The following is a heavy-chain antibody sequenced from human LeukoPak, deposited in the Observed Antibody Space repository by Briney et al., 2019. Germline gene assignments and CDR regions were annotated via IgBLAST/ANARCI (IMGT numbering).Heavy chain of an antibody. Sequence: ASVKVSCKASGYTFTSYGISWVRQAPGQGLEWMGWISAYNGNTNYAQKLQGRVTMTTDTSTSTAYMELSSLRSEDTAVYYCARALPSYYYDSSGTHNWFDPWGQGTLVTVSS. D-gene: IGHD3-22*01. CDR3: ARALPSYYYDSSGTHNWFDP. CDR2: ISAYNGNT. CDR1: GYTFTSYG. V-gene: IGHV1-18*01. J-gene: IGHJ5*02.